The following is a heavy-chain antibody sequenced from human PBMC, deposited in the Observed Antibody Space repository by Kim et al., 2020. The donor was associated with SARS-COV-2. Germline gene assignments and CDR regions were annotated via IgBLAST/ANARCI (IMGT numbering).Heavy chain of an antibody. V-gene: IGHV3-74*01. CDR2: INSDGSDT. D-gene: IGHD3-3*01. CDR1: GFSFSNYW. J-gene: IGHJ4*02. Sequence: GGTLRLSCAASGFSFSNYWMHWVRQVPGKGLVWVSFINSDGSDTIYADSVKGRFTISRDNAKNTLYLQMNSLSVEDTAVYYCARERSDFEYWDQGTLVTVSS. CDR3: ARERSDFEY.